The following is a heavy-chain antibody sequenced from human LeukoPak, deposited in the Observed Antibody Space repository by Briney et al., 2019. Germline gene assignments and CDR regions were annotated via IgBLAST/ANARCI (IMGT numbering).Heavy chain of an antibody. V-gene: IGHV4-30-4*01. D-gene: IGHD3-9*01. CDR1: GVSISGGDDY. CDR2: IYYSGST. J-gene: IGHJ5*02. Sequence: SETLSLTCTVSGVSISGGDDYWRWLRQAPGKGLEWIGYIYYSGSTDYNPSLKSRVTISLDTSKNHFSLKLSSVTAADTAMYYCARGNNYDLLTGPINSWFDPWGPGTLVTVTS. CDR3: ARGNNYDLLTGPINSWFDP.